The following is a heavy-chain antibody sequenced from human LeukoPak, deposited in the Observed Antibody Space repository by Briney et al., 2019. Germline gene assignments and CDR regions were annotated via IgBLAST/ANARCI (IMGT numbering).Heavy chain of an antibody. CDR3: ARASPGFDY. J-gene: IGHJ4*02. D-gene: IGHD3-10*01. V-gene: IGHV3-11*04. CDR1: GFPFSNYH. Sequence: GGSLRLSCAVSGFPFSNYHMSWIRQAPGKGLEWVSYISSSSSTIYYADSVKGRFTISRDNAKNSLYLQMNSLRAEDTAVYYCARASPGFDYWGQGTLVTVSS. CDR2: ISSSSSTI.